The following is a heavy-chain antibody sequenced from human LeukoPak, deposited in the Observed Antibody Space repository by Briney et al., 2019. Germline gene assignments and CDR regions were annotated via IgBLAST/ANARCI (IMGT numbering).Heavy chain of an antibody. CDR3: ARHMREGPSSSWSLNWFDP. CDR1: GGSISSSSYY. Sequence: SETLSLTCTVSGGSISSSSYYWGWIRQPPGKGLEWIGSIYYSGSTYYNPSLKSRVTISVDTSKNQFSLKLSSVTAADTAVYYCARHMREGPSSSWSLNWFDPWGQGTLVTVSS. CDR2: IYYSGST. J-gene: IGHJ5*02. V-gene: IGHV4-39*01. D-gene: IGHD6-13*01.